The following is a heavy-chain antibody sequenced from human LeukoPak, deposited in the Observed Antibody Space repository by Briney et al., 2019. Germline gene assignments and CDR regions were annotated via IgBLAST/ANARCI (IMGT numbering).Heavy chain of an antibody. D-gene: IGHD3-3*01. CDR1: GFTFSSYA. J-gene: IGHJ4*02. CDR3: AKDRARGYYDFWSGSCFDY. CDR2: ISGSGGGT. V-gene: IGHV3-23*01. Sequence: GGSLRLSCAASGFTFSSYAMSWVRQAPGKGLEWVSTISGSGGGTYYADSVKGRFTISRDNSKNTLYLQMNSLRAEDTAVYSCAKDRARGYYDFWSGSCFDYWGQGTLVTVSS.